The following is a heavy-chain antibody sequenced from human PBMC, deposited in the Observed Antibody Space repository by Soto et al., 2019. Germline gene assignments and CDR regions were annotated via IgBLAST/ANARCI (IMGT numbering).Heavy chain of an antibody. CDR1: GGSLSSYY. V-gene: IGHV4-59*01. Sequence: KPSETLSLTCTVSGGSLSSYYWTWIRQSPGKGLEWIGYVYFSGNTNYNPSLKSRVTISIDTSKNQFSPRLASVTAADTAFYYCGSVRPSGYVLSWGQGTLVTVSS. D-gene: IGHD6-25*01. CDR2: VYFSGNT. CDR3: GSVRPSGYVLS. J-gene: IGHJ5*02.